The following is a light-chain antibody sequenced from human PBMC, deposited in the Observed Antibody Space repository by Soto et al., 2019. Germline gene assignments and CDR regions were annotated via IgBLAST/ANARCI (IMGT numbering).Light chain of an antibody. CDR3: QQYGSSPLT. V-gene: IGKV3-20*01. J-gene: IGKJ2*01. CDR2: GAS. Sequence: EIVLTQSRCTLSLSPGERAILSCRASQSVSSSYLAWYQQKPGQAPRLLIYGASSRATGIPDRFSGSGSGTDITLTISRLEPEDFAVYYGQQYGSSPLTFGQGTKLEIK. CDR1: QSVSSSY.